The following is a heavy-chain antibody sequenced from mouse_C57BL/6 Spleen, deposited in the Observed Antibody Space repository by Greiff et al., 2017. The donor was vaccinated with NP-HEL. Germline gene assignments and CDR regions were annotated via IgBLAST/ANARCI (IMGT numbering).Heavy chain of an antibody. CDR1: GYSITSGYY. V-gene: IGHV3-6*01. D-gene: IGHD1-1*01. Sequence: VQLKQSGPGLVKPSQSLSLTCSVTGYSITSGYYWNWIRQFPGNKLEWMGYISYDGSNNYNPSLKNRISITRDTSKNQFFLKLNSVTTEDTATYYCARLLLRLGDFDVWGTGTTVTVSS. CDR2: ISYDGSN. CDR3: ARLLLRLGDFDV. J-gene: IGHJ1*03.